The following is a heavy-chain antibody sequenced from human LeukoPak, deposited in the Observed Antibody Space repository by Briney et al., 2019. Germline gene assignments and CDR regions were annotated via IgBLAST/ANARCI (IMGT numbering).Heavy chain of an antibody. J-gene: IGHJ4*02. V-gene: IGHV3-53*01. Sequence: PGGSLRLSCTASGFTVSSNSMSWVRPAPGQGLEWVSVIYSGGSTYYADSVKGRFTISRDNSENTLYLQMNSLRAEDTAVYYCARSDCGGGRCYYFDYWGQGTLVTVSS. CDR3: ARSDCGGGRCYYFDY. D-gene: IGHD2-15*01. CDR2: IYSGGST. CDR1: GFTVSSNS.